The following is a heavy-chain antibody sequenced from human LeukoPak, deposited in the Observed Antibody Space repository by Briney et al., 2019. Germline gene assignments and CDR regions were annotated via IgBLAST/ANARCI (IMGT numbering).Heavy chain of an antibody. Sequence: SETLSLTCTVSGDSITTYYWSWIRQPVGKGLEWIGRIYTSGSTNYNPSLESRVTMSVDTSKNQFSLRLSSVTAADTAVYYCARDSGYMDVWGKGTTVTVSS. J-gene: IGHJ6*03. CDR3: ARDSGYMDV. V-gene: IGHV4-4*07. D-gene: IGHD6-25*01. CDR1: GDSITTYY. CDR2: IYTSGST.